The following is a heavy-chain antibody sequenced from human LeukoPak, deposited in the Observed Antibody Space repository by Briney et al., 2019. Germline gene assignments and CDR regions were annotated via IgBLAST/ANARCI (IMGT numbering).Heavy chain of an antibody. CDR2: INHSGST. V-gene: IGHV4-34*01. Sequence: SETLSLTCAVYSGSFSGYYWSWIRQPPGKGLEWIGEINHSGSTNYNPSLKSRVTISVDTSKNQFSLKLSSVTAADTAVYYCARVDLDTAMVTTWFDPWGQGTLVTVSS. CDR3: ARVDLDTAMVTTWFDP. CDR1: SGSFSGYY. J-gene: IGHJ5*02. D-gene: IGHD5-18*01.